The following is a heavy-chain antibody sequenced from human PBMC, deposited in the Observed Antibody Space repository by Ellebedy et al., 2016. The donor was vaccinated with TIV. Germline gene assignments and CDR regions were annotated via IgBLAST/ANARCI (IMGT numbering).Heavy chain of an antibody. CDR1: AFTFSRYW. D-gene: IGHD2-15*01. J-gene: IGHJ4*02. CDR2: IKYDGSIT. Sequence: PGGSLRLSCAASAFTFSRYWMYWVRQAPGKGLVWVSRIKYDGSITTYADSVKGRFTISRDNAKNTLYLQMNSLRAEDTALYFYARDSEDAGPALDYWGQGTLVTVSS. V-gene: IGHV3-74*01. CDR3: ARDSEDAGPALDY.